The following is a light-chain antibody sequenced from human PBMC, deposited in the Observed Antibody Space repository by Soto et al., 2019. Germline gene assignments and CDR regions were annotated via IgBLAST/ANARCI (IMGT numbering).Light chain of an antibody. CDR2: YDS. V-gene: IGLV3-21*04. J-gene: IGLJ2*01. Sequence: SYVLTQPPSVSVAPGKTARITCGGNNIGSKSVHWYQQKPGQAPVLVIYYDSERPSGIPERFSGSNSENTATLTISRVEAGDEAEYFCQVWDSSSDHRVFGGGTKLTVL. CDR3: QVWDSSSDHRV. CDR1: NIGSKS.